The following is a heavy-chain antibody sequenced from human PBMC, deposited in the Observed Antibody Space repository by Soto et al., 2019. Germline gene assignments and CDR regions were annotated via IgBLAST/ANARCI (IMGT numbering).Heavy chain of an antibody. J-gene: IGHJ3*02. CDR3: TMRDCTSGVCYIGAFDI. CDR2: IKSKTDGGTT. V-gene: IGHV3-15*01. D-gene: IGHD2-8*01. CDR1: GFTFSNAW. Sequence: EVQLVESGGGLVKPGGSLRLSCAASGFTFSNAWMSWVRQAPGKGLEWVGRIKSKTDGGTTDYAAPVKGRFTISRDDSKNTLYLQMTSLKTEDTAVYYCTMRDCTSGVCYIGAFDIWGQGTMVTVSS.